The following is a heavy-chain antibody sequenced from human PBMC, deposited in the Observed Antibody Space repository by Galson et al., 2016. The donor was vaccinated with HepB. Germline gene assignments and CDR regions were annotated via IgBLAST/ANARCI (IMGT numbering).Heavy chain of an antibody. J-gene: IGHJ6*02. Sequence: SETLSLTCKVSGDSVRNNYWTWIRQPPGKGLEWIGYLYNSGSTNYNPSLRGRVTISVDTSENQMSLKVRSVTAADTAVYYCARAPLYKWGNDYYYRGLDVWGQGTTVAVSS. V-gene: IGHV4-59*02. D-gene: IGHD1-20*01. CDR1: GDSVRNNY. CDR2: LYNSGST. CDR3: ARAPLYKWGNDYYYRGLDV.